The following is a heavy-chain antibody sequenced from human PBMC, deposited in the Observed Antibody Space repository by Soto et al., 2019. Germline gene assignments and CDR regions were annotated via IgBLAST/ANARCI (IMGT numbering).Heavy chain of an antibody. D-gene: IGHD5-18*01. V-gene: IGHV4-59*08. Sequence: QVQLQESGPGLVKLSETLSLPCTVSGGSISSYTWSWIRQPPGRGLEWIGYIYYSGTTNYNPSLKSRVTISVDTSKNQFSLKLSSVTAADTAVYYCARRYGSCFDYWGQGTLVTVSS. CDR3: ARRYGSCFDY. CDR1: GGSISSYT. J-gene: IGHJ4*02. CDR2: IYYSGTT.